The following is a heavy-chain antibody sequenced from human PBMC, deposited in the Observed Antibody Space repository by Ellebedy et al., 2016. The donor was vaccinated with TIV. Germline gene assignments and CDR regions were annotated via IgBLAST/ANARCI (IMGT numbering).Heavy chain of an antibody. CDR3: ARVSPLYYYSLDV. CDR1: GGSFSGYY. CDR2: INHSGST. J-gene: IGHJ6*02. D-gene: IGHD3-16*02. V-gene: IGHV4-34*01. Sequence: MPSETLSLTCAVYGGSFSGYYWSWIRQSPGKGLEWIGEINHSGSTNYNPSLKSRVTVSVDTSKNQFSLKLSSVTAADTAVYYCARVSPLYYYSLDVWGQGTTVTVSS.